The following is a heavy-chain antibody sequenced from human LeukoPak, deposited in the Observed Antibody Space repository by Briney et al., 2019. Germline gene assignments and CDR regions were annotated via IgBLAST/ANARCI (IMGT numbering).Heavy chain of an antibody. CDR1: GFTFSSYW. Sequence: GGSLRLSCAASGFTFSSYWMSWVRQAPGEGLEWVAKINQDGTEKAYVDSVRGRFTISRDNSKNTLYLQMNSLRAEDTAVYYCAKDLNSYGYSFDYWGQGTLVTVSS. CDR2: INQDGTEK. J-gene: IGHJ4*02. D-gene: IGHD5-18*01. CDR3: AKDLNSYGYSFDY. V-gene: IGHV3-7*03.